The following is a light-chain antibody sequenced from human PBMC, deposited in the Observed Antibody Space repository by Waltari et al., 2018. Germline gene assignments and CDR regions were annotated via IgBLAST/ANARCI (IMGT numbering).Light chain of an antibody. V-gene: IGLV2-14*03. CDR3: ASYTSTRTVV. CDR1: SSDVGGYNY. J-gene: IGLJ2*01. CDR2: DVT. Sequence: QSALTQPASVSGSPGQSITISCSGTSSDVGGYNYVSWYQQHPGNAPKLIIFDVTRWPSGVSNRFSGSKSGTTASLTIFGLQAEDEADYYCASYTSTRTVVFGGGTRVTVL.